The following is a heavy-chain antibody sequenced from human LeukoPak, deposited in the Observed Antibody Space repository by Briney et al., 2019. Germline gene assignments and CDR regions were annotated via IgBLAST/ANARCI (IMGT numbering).Heavy chain of an antibody. CDR2: INRSGST. CDR1: GGSFSGYY. Sequence: SETLSLTCAVYGGSFSGYYWSWIRQPPGKGLGWIGEINRSGSTNYNPSLKSRVTMSVDTSKNQFSLKLSSVTAADTAVYYCARDSITMVRGLFDYWGQGTLVTVSS. CDR3: ARDSITMVRGLFDY. D-gene: IGHD3-10*01. J-gene: IGHJ4*02. V-gene: IGHV4-34*01.